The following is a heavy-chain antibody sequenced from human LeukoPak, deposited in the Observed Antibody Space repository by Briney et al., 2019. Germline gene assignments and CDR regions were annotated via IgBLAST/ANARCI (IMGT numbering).Heavy chain of an antibody. CDR2: ISYDGSNT. V-gene: IGHV3-30*04. CDR1: GFNFNSYA. D-gene: IGHD3-10*01. J-gene: IGHJ3*02. CDR3: ATELRILSWGVDAFDI. Sequence: GGSLRLSCAASGFNFNSYAVHWVRQAPGKGLEWVAFISYDGSNTYHADSVKGRFTISRDTSKTTVYLQMNSLRAEDTAVYYCATELRILSWGVDAFDIWGQGTMVTVCS.